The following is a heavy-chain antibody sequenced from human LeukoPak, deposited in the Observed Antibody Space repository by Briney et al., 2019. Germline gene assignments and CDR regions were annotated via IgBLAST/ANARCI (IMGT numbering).Heavy chain of an antibody. V-gene: IGHV1-69*13. Sequence: SVKVSCKASGCTFISYAISWVRQAPGQGLEWMGGIIPIFGTANYAQKFQGRVTITADESTSTAYMELSSLRSEDTAVYYCAREDYCDSSGSDYWGQGTLVTVSS. J-gene: IGHJ4*02. CDR2: IIPIFGTA. CDR1: GCTFISYA. CDR3: AREDYCDSSGSDY. D-gene: IGHD3-22*01.